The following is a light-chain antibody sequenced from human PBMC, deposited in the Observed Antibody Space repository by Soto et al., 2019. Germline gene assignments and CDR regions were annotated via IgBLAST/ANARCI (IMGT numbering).Light chain of an antibody. Sequence: TQSPDTLSVSPGERATLSFRASQAINNNVAWYQLKDGQVPRLLIYGASTRAADVPARFSGGGSGTEFTLTISSLQPDDFATYYCQQYNSYSWTFGQGTKVDIK. V-gene: IGKV3-15*01. CDR3: QQYNSYSWT. J-gene: IGKJ1*01. CDR2: GAS. CDR1: QAINNN.